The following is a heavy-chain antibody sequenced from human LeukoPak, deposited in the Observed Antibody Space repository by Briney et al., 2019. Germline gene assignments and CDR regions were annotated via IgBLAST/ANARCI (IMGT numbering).Heavy chain of an antibody. CDR2: IRYDGSNK. V-gene: IGHV3-30*02. Sequence: GGSLRLSCAASGFTFSSYGVHWVRQAPGKGLEWVAFIRYDGSNKYYADSVKGRFTISRDNSKNTLYLQMNSLRAEDTAVYYCAKGHGDASGYYYFDSWGQGTLVTVST. CDR1: GFTFSSYG. D-gene: IGHD3-22*01. J-gene: IGHJ4*02. CDR3: AKGHGDASGYYYFDS.